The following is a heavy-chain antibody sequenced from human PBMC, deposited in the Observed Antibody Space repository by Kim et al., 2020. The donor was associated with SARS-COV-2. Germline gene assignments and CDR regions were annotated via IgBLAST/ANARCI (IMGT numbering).Heavy chain of an antibody. J-gene: IGHJ3*02. CDR1: GFTFSSYW. CDR3: ARGRGYCSSTSCLLFFADAFDI. Sequence: GGSLRLSCAASGFTFSSYWMSWVRQAPGKGLEWVANIKQDGSEKYYVDSVKGRFTISRDNAKNSLYLQMNSLRAEDTAVYYCARGRGYCSSTSCLLFFADAFDIWGQGTMVTVSS. D-gene: IGHD2-2*01. CDR2: IKQDGSEK. V-gene: IGHV3-7*03.